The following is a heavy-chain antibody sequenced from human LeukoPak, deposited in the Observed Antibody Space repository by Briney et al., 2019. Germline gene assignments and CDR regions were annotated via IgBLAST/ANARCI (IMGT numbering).Heavy chain of an antibody. J-gene: IGHJ4*02. Sequence: GASVKVSCKASGYTFTSYYMHWVRQAPGQGLEWMGQVGPSGATTYAQKFRGRVIMTRDTSTSTLNMELSDLTSEDTAVYHCAKDSGAYGPDYWGQGTLLTVSS. CDR3: AKDSGAYGPDY. V-gene: IGHV1-46*01. CDR2: VGPSGAT. D-gene: IGHD4-17*01. CDR1: GYTFTSYY.